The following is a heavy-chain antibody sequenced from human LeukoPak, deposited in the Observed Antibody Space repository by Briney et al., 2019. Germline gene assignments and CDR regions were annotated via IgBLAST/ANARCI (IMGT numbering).Heavy chain of an antibody. CDR2: INPNSGGT. J-gene: IGHJ4*02. CDR3: AREGDGYNF. D-gene: IGHD5-24*01. CDR1: GYTLSAYY. Sequence: ASVKVSCKASGYTLSAYYIHWVRQAPGQGLEWMGWINPNSGGTNYAQKFQGRVTMTRDTSISTAYMELSSLRSVDTAVYYCAREGDGYNFWGQGTLVTVSS. V-gene: IGHV1-2*02.